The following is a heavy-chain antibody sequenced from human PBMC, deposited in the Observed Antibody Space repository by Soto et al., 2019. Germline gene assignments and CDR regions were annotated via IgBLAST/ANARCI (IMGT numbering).Heavy chain of an antibody. CDR1: GYSFSTYW. D-gene: IGHD1-7*01. CDR2: IYAANSET. V-gene: IGHV5-51*01. J-gene: IGHJ5*02. Sequence: EVQLVQSGAEVKKPGEALKISCEASGYSFSTYWIGWVRQMPGKGLEWVGLIYAANSETRYSPSFQGQVTLSVDKSINTAYLQWSSLKASDTAIYCCGRHPPTPAHNGYLDPLGQGTLVTVSS. CDR3: GRHPPTPAHNGYLDP.